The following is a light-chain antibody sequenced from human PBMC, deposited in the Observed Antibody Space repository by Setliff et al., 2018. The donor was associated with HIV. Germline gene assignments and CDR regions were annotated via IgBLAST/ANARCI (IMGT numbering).Light chain of an antibody. CDR2: DVS. Sequence: QSALAQPASVSGSPGQSITISCTGTSSDVGTYNLVSWYQQHPGKAPKLMIYDVSKRPSGVSNRFSGSKSGNTASLTISGLQAEDEADYYCSSYTSSSTFVFGTGTKSPS. J-gene: IGLJ1*01. CDR1: SSDVGTYNL. CDR3: SSYTSSSTFV. V-gene: IGLV2-14*03.